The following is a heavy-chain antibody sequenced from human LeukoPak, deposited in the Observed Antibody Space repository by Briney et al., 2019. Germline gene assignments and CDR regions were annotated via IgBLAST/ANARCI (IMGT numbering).Heavy chain of an antibody. Sequence: SETLSLTCTVSGGSISSSSYYWGWIRQPPGKGLEWIGSISYSGSTYYNPSLKSRVTISVDTSKNQFSLKLSSVTAADTAVYYCARQGGYQYYFDYWGQGTLVTVSS. J-gene: IGHJ4*02. CDR2: ISYSGST. CDR3: ARQGGYQYYFDY. V-gene: IGHV4-39*01. CDR1: GGSISSSSYY. D-gene: IGHD1-26*01.